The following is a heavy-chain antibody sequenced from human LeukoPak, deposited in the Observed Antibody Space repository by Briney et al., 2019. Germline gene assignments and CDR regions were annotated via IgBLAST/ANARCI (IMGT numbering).Heavy chain of an antibody. Sequence: GGSLRLSCAASGFTFSSYGMSWVRQAPGKGLEWVSAISGSGGGTYYADSVKGRFTISRDNSKNTLYLQMNSLRAEDTAVYYCAKDRYDYVWGSYRYTPPDYWGQGTLVTVSS. CDR3: AKDRYDYVWGSYRYTPPDY. J-gene: IGHJ4*02. V-gene: IGHV3-23*01. CDR1: GFTFSSYG. D-gene: IGHD3-16*02. CDR2: ISGSGGGT.